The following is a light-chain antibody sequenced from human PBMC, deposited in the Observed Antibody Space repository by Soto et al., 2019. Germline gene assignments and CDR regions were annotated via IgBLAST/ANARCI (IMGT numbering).Light chain of an antibody. CDR3: QQANSFPS. V-gene: IGKV1-12*02. Sequence: DMQITKTPSSVSASVGDRVTIPFRASQDVSNWLAWYQQKPGKAPKLLISGASSLQSGVPSRFSGSGSGTDFSLTISSLQPEDFATYFCQQANSFPSFGQGRRLEIK. CDR2: GAS. CDR1: QDVSNW. J-gene: IGKJ5*01.